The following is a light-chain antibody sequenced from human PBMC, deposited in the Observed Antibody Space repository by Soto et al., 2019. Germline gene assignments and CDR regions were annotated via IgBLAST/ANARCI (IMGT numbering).Light chain of an antibody. Sequence: QSALTQPRSVSGSPGQSVTISCTGTSSDVGSWNYVSWYQQYPGQAPKLIIYDINKRPSGVPDRFSGFKSGNTASLTISWLQVEDDADYYCCSYAGRYSWVFGGGTKLTVL. CDR1: SSDVGSWNY. CDR3: CSYAGRYSWV. CDR2: DIN. J-gene: IGLJ3*02. V-gene: IGLV2-11*01.